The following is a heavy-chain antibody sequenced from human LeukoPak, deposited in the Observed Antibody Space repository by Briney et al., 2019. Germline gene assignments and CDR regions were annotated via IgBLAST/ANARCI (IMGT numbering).Heavy chain of an antibody. CDR1: GFTVSSNY. CDR2: IRYDGSNK. D-gene: IGHD3-22*01. Sequence: GGSLRLPCAASGFTVSSNYMSWVRQAPGKGLEWVAFIRYDGSNKYYADSVKGRFTISRDNSKNTLYLQMNSLRAEDTAVYYCAKPYDSSGYPGYYFDYWGQGTLVTVSS. V-gene: IGHV3-30*02. J-gene: IGHJ4*02. CDR3: AKPYDSSGYPGYYFDY.